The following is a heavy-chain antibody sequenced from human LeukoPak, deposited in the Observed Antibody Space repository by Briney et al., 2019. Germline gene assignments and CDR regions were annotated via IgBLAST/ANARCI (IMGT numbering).Heavy chain of an antibody. CDR3: ADSTMVRGTPMGAFDI. V-gene: IGHV3-33*03. CDR2: IWYDGSNK. D-gene: IGHD3-10*01. J-gene: IGHJ3*02. CDR1: GFTFSSYG. Sequence: GGSLRLSCAASGFTFSSYGMHWVRQAPGKGLEWVAVIWYDGSNKYYADSVKGRFTISRDNSKNTLYLQMNSLRAEDTAVYYCADSTMVRGTPMGAFDIWGQGTMVTVSS.